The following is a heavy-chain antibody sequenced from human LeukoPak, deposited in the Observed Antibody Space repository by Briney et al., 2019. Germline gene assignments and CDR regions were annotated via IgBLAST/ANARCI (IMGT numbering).Heavy chain of an antibody. J-gene: IGHJ4*02. CDR2: ISYDGSNK. CDR3: ARDQEVGDDYNVYYFDY. Sequence: GGSLRLSCAASGFTFSSYAMHWVRQAPGKGLEWVAVISYDGSNKYYGDSVKGRFTISRDNSKNTLYLQMNSQRPEDTAVYYCARDQEVGDDYNVYYFDYWGQGTLVTVSS. CDR1: GFTFSSYA. V-gene: IGHV3-30*01. D-gene: IGHD5-24*01.